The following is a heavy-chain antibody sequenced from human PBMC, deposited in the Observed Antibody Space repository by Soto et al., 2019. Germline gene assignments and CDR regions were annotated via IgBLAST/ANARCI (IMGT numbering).Heavy chain of an antibody. V-gene: IGHV1-3*01. Sequence: QVQLVQSGAEVKKPGASVKVSCKASGYTFTSYAMHWVRQAPGQRLEWMGWINAGNGNTKYSQKFQGRVTITRDTSACTAYMELSSLRAEDTAVYYCARGLGLYYFDYWGQGTLVTVSS. CDR3: ARGLGLYYFDY. D-gene: IGHD1-26*01. CDR2: INAGNGNT. CDR1: GYTFTSYA. J-gene: IGHJ4*02.